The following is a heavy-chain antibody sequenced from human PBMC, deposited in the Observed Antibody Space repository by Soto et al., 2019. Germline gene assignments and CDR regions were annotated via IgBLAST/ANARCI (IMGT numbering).Heavy chain of an antibody. D-gene: IGHD5-12*01. CDR2: ISSSGSTI. Sequence: GGSLRLSCAASGFTFSDYYMSWIRQAPGKGLEWVSYISSSGSTIYYADSVKGRFTISRDNAKNSLYLQMNSLRAGDTAVYYCERHLGDGYNSDWGQGNLVTVSS. J-gene: IGHJ4*02. CDR1: GFTFSDYY. V-gene: IGHV3-11*01. CDR3: ERHLGDGYNSD.